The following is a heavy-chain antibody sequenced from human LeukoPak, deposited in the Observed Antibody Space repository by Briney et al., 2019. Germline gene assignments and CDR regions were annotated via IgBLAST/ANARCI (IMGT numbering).Heavy chain of an antibody. CDR2: ISYDGSNK. Sequence: PGRSLRLSCAASGFTFSSYGMHWVRQAPGKGLEWVAVISYDGSNKYYADSVKGRFTISRDNSKNTLYLQMNSLRAEDTAVYYCAKDTIQLWLDYWGQGTLVTVSS. J-gene: IGHJ4*02. CDR1: GFTFSSYG. CDR3: AKDTIQLWLDY. V-gene: IGHV3-30*18. D-gene: IGHD5-18*01.